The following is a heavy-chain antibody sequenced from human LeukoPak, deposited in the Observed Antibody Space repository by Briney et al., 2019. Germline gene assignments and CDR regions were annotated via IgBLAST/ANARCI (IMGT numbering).Heavy chain of an antibody. J-gene: IGHJ6*02. D-gene: IGHD6-6*01. CDR1: GGTFSSYA. CDR3: ARLDEYRSSPRYYGMDV. V-gene: IGHV1-69*13. CDR2: IIPIFGTA. Sequence: SVKVSCKASGGTFSSYAISWVRQAPGQGLEWMGGIIPIFGTANYAQKFQGRVTIIADESTSTAYMELSSLRSEDTAVYYCARLDEYRSSPRYYGMDVWGQWTTVTVSS.